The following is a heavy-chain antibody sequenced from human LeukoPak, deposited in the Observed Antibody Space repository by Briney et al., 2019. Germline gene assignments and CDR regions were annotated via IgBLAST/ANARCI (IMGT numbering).Heavy chain of an antibody. J-gene: IGHJ5*02. Sequence: KPSETLSLTCAVYGGSFSGYYWSWIRQPPGKGLEWIGEINHSGSTNYNPSLKSRVTISVDTSKNQFSLKLSSVTAADTAVYYCARGGASGYLLYNWFDPWGQGTLVTVSS. CDR1: GGSFSGYY. CDR2: INHSGST. CDR3: ARGGASGYLLYNWFDP. V-gene: IGHV4-34*01. D-gene: IGHD5-12*01.